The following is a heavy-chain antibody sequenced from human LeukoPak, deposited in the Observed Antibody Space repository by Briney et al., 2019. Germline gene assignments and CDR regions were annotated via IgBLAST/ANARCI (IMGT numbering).Heavy chain of an antibody. CDR3: ARDRISSRGHFDY. J-gene: IGHJ4*02. CDR1: GYTFTSYG. V-gene: IGHV1-46*01. D-gene: IGHD2-2*01. Sequence: GASVKVSCKASGYTFTSYGISWVRQAPGQGLEWMGIINPSGGSTSYAQKFQGRVTMTRDMSTSTVYMELSSLRSEDTAVYYCARDRISSRGHFDYWGQGTLVTVSS. CDR2: INPSGGST.